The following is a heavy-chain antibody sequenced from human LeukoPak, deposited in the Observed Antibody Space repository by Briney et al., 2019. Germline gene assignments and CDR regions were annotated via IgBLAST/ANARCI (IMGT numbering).Heavy chain of an antibody. Sequence: GESLKISCKGSGYSFTSYWTGWVRQMPGKGLEWMGIIYPGDSDTRYSPSFQGQVTISADKSISTAYLQWSSLKASDTAMYYCARTSGWYSSSWYYFDYWGQGTLVTVSS. CDR2: IYPGDSDT. J-gene: IGHJ4*02. V-gene: IGHV5-51*01. D-gene: IGHD6-13*01. CDR1: GYSFTSYW. CDR3: ARTSGWYSSSWYYFDY.